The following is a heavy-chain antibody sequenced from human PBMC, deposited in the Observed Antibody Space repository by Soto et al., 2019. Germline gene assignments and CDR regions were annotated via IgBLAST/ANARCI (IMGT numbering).Heavy chain of an antibody. J-gene: IGHJ4*02. D-gene: IGHD3-10*02. Sequence: PSETLSLTCAAYGGSLSGYYWTWIRQPPGKGLEWIGEITHSGSTNYNPSFKSRVTISVDTSKNQFSLNLNSVTAADTAVYYCARSSVRGWSYWDQVTLVTVSS. CDR2: ITHSGST. V-gene: IGHV4-34*01. CDR1: GGSLSGYY. CDR3: ARSSVRGWSY.